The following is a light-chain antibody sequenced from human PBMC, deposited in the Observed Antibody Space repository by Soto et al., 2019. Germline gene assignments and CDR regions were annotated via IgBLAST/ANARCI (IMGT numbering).Light chain of an antibody. CDR3: QQYNSYPWT. J-gene: IGKJ1*01. CDR2: DAS. CDR1: QSISSW. V-gene: IGKV1-5*01. Sequence: DIQMTQSPSSVSASGGDRVTITCRASQSISSWLAWYQQTPGKAPKILIYDASSLESGVPSRFSGSGSGTEFTLTISRLQPDDFATYYCQQYNSYPWTFGQGTKVDIK.